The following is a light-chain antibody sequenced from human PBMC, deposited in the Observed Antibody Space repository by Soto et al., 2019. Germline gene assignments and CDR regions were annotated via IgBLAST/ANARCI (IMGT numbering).Light chain of an antibody. J-gene: IGKJ2*01. CDR3: QQSNNWPYT. V-gene: IGKV3-15*01. CDR2: GAS. CDR1: QSVSDN. Sequence: EIVMTQSPATLSLSPGERATLSCRASQSVSDNLAWYKRKPGQAPRLLIYGASTRSTGIPARFSGSGSGTEFTLTISSLQSEDFAVYYCQQSNNWPYTFGQGTKLDIK.